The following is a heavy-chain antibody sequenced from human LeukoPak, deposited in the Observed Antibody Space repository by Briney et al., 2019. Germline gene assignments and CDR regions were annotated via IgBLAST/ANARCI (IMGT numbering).Heavy chain of an antibody. CDR2: INHSGST. V-gene: IGHV4-34*01. D-gene: IGHD6-13*01. CDR1: GGSFSGYY. CDR3: AGKQGIAAAGPLDY. J-gene: IGHJ4*02. Sequence: PSETLSLTCAVYGGSFSGYYWSWIRQPPGKGLEWIGEINHSGSTNYNPSLKSRVTISVDTSKNQFSLKLSSVTAADTAVYYCAGKQGIAAAGPLDYWGQGTLVTVSS.